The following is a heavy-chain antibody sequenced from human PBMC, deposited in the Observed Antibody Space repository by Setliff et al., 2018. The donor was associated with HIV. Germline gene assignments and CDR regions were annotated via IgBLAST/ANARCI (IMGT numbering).Heavy chain of an antibody. Sequence: VKVSCKASGYTFTGYYMHWVRQAPGQGLEWMGWINPNSGGTNYAQKFQGRVTMTRDTSISTADMELSRLRSDDTAVYYCARGQGYYDSSGYYYVGDAFDIWGQGTMVTVSS. CDR3: ARGQGYYDSSGYYYVGDAFDI. D-gene: IGHD3-22*01. CDR1: GYTFTGYY. CDR2: INPNSGGT. V-gene: IGHV1-2*02. J-gene: IGHJ3*02.